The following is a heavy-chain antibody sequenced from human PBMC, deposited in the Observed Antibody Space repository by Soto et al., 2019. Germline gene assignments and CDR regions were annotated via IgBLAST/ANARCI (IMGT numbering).Heavy chain of an antibody. CDR1: GFTFSSYA. D-gene: IGHD2-2*01. CDR2: ISGSGGST. Sequence: GGSLRLSCAASGFTFSSYAMTWVRQAPGKGLEWVSGISGSGGSTYYADSVKGRFTISRDNSKNTLYLQKNSLRAEDTAVYYCARYCTSTRCFPNSGYYGMDVWGQGTTVTVSS. J-gene: IGHJ6*02. V-gene: IGHV3-23*01. CDR3: ARYCTSTRCFPNSGYYGMDV.